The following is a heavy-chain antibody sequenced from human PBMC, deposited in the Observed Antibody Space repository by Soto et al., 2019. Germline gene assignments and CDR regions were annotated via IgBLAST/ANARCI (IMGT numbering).Heavy chain of an antibody. CDR2: ISSGGSTI. CDR1: AFTFSDYY. CDR3: ARVRYSGYYQYYYYMDV. D-gene: IGHD5-12*01. Sequence: QVQLVESGGGLVKPGGSLRLSCAASAFTFSDYYMNWIRQAPGKGLEWISYISSGGSTIYYADSVKGRFTISRDNAKNSLYLQMNSLRAEDTAVYFCARVRYSGYYQYYYYMDVWGKGTTVTVSS. V-gene: IGHV3-11*01. J-gene: IGHJ6*03.